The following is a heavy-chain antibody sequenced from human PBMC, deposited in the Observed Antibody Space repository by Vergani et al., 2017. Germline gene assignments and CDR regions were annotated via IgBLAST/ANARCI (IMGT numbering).Heavy chain of an antibody. V-gene: IGHV4-61*02. D-gene: IGHD2-15*01. Sequence: QVQLQESGPGLVKPSQTLSLTCTVSGGSINSHNYYWSWIRQPAGKGLEWIGRIHTSGSTNYNPSLNSRVTMSEDTSKNQFSLNLTSVTAADTAVYFCARGSCLGGSCYRPLFDYWGQEILVTVSS. CDR1: GGSINSHNYY. J-gene: IGHJ4*02. CDR3: ARGSCLGGSCYRPLFDY. CDR2: IHTSGST.